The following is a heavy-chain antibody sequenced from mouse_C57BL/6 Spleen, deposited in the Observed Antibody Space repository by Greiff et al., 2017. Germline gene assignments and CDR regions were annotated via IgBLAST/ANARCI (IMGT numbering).Heavy chain of an antibody. D-gene: IGHD2-4*01. CDR1: GYTFTSYW. Sequence: QVHVKQPGAELVKPGASVKLSCKASGYTFTSYWMHWVKQRPGQGLEWIGMIHPNSGSTNYNEKFKSKATLTVDKSSSTAYMQLSSLTSEDSAVYYCARWALYDYPDYWGQGTTLTVSS. CDR2: IHPNSGST. J-gene: IGHJ2*01. CDR3: ARWALYDYPDY. V-gene: IGHV1-64*01.